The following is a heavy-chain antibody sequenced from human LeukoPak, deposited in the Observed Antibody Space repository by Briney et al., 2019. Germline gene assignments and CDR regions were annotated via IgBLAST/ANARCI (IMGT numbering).Heavy chain of an antibody. CDR1: GFTFSSYS. J-gene: IGHJ4*02. Sequence: GGSLRLSCAASGFTFSSYSMNWVRQAPGKGLEWVSSISSSSSSYIYYADSVKGRFTISRDNAKNSLYLQMNSLRAEDTAVYFCAREQSHPYYYDSSGPTDYWGQGTLVTVSS. V-gene: IGHV3-21*01. CDR3: AREQSHPYYYDSSGPTDY. CDR2: ISSSSSSYI. D-gene: IGHD3-22*01.